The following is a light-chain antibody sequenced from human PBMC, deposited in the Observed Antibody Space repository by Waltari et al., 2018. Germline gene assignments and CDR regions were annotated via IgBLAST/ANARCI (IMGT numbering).Light chain of an antibody. J-gene: IGKJ1*01. CDR2: DAS. CDR3: QNYVRLPAT. V-gene: IGKV3-20*01. Sequence: EIVLTQSPDTLSLSPGERGTLSCRASQSVGRSLTWYQQKPGQAPRLLIYDASRRAPGIPDRFSGSGSGTDFSLTISRLEPEDFAVYYCQNYVRLPATFGQGTQVEIK. CDR1: QSVGRS.